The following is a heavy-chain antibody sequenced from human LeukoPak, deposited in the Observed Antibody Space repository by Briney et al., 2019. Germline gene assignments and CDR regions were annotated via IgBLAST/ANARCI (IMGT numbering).Heavy chain of an antibody. V-gene: IGHV1-69*01. J-gene: IGHJ3*02. Sequence: SVKVSCKASGGTFSSYAISWVRQAPGQGLEWMGGIIPIFGTANYAQKFQGRVTITADESTSTAYMELSSLRSEDTAVYYCASNGQGRGDAFDIWGQGTMVTVSS. CDR2: IIPIFGTA. CDR1: GGTFSSYA. D-gene: IGHD3-10*01. CDR3: ASNGQGRGDAFDI.